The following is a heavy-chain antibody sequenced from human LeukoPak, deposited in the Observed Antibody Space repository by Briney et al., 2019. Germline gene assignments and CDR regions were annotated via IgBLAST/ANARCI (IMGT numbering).Heavy chain of an antibody. V-gene: IGHV4-59*01. CDR2: IYYSGST. CDR3: ARVSGWFDP. J-gene: IGHJ5*02. Sequence: PSETLSLTCTVSGGSISSYYWSWLRQPPGKGLEWIGYIYYSGSTNYNPSLKSRVTISVDTSKNQFSLKLSSVTAADTAVYYCARVSGWFDPWGQGTLVTVSS. D-gene: IGHD3-10*01. CDR1: GGSISSYY.